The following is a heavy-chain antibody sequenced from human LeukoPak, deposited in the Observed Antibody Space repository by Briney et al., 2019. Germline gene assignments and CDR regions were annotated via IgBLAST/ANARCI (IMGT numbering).Heavy chain of an antibody. Sequence: SGGSLRLSCAASGFTFSSYAMHWVRQAPGKGLEWVAVISYDGSNKYYADSVKGRFTISRDNSKNTLYLQMNSLRAEDTAVYYCATDQGYYGSGIYFDYWGQGTLVTVSS. V-gene: IGHV3-30-3*01. CDR3: ATDQGYYGSGIYFDY. J-gene: IGHJ4*02. CDR1: GFTFSSYA. D-gene: IGHD3-10*01. CDR2: ISYDGSNK.